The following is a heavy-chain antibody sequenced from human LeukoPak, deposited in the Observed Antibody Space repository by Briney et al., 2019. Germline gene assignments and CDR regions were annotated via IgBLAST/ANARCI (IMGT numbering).Heavy chain of an antibody. CDR2: IYYSGST. J-gene: IGHJ3*02. CDR3: ARYTDYAYAFDI. Sequence: PSETLSLTCTVSGGSISSSSYYWGWIRQPPGKGLEWIGYIYYSGSTNYNPSLKSRVTISVDTSKNQFSLKLSSVTAADTAVYYCARYTDYAYAFDIWGQGTMVTVSS. CDR1: GGSISSSSYY. V-gene: IGHV4-61*05. D-gene: IGHD2-2*01.